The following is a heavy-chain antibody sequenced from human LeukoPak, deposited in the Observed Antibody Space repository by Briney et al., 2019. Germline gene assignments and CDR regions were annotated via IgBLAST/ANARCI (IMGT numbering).Heavy chain of an antibody. CDR2: TIPIFGTA. CDR1: GGTFSSYA. Sequence: GASVKVSCKASGGTFSSYAISWVRQAPGQGLEWMGGTIPIFGTANYAQKFQGRVTITADESTSTAYMELSSLRSEDTAVYYCARGWLQFSYYYYGMDVWGQGTTVTVSS. J-gene: IGHJ6*02. CDR3: ARGWLQFSYYYYGMDV. V-gene: IGHV1-69*13. D-gene: IGHD5-24*01.